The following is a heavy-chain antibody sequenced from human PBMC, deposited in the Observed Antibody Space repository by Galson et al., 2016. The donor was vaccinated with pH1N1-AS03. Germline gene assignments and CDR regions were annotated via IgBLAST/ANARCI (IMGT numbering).Heavy chain of an antibody. CDR3: ARQKYCSGGSCFLYYDVFDM. CDR2: IWPADSDT. CDR1: GYIFSSYW. D-gene: IGHD2-15*01. J-gene: IGHJ3*02. Sequence: QSGAEVKKPGESLKISCQASGYIFSSYWIGWVRQRPGKGLEWMGIIWPADSDTKYSPSFQGQVTISVDTSLNTAYLQWSSLEASDTAMYFCARQKYCSGGSCFLYYDVFDMWGQGTLVTVSS. V-gene: IGHV5-51*01.